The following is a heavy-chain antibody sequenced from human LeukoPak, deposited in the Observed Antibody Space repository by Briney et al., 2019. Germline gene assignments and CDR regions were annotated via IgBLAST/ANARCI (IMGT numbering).Heavy chain of an antibody. V-gene: IGHV4-34*01. CDR2: INHSGST. CDR3: ARGRGPRYYFDY. Sequence: SETLSLTCAVYGGSFSSYYWSWIRQPPGKGLEWIGEINHSGSTNYNPSLKSRVTISVDTSKNQFSLKLSSVTAADTAVYYCARGRGPRYYFDYWGQGTLVTVSS. CDR1: GGSFSSYY. J-gene: IGHJ4*02.